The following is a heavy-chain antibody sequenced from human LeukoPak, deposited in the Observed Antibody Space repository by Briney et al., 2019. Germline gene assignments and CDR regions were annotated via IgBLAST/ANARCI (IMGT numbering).Heavy chain of an antibody. D-gene: IGHD6-13*01. CDR3: ARGVYIAAAQYGY. Sequence: SETLPLTCTVSGGSISNYYWSWIRQPPGKGLEWIGYIYYSGTTNYNPSLKSRVTISVDTSKNRFSLKLNSVTAADTAVYYCARGVYIAAAQYGYWGQGTLVTVSS. J-gene: IGHJ4*02. CDR1: GGSISNYY. CDR2: IYYSGTT. V-gene: IGHV4-59*01.